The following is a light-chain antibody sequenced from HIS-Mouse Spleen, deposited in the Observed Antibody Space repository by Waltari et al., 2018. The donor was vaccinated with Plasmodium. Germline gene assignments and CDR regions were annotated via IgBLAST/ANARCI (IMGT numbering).Light chain of an antibody. CDR2: DAS. CDR3: QQYDNLPLT. V-gene: IGKV1-33*01. J-gene: IGKJ4*01. Sequence: DIQMTQSPSSLSASVGDRVPITCQASQDISNYLHWYQQKPGKAPKLLIYDASNLETGVPSRFSGSGSGTDFNFTISSLQPEDIATYYCQQYDNLPLTFGGGTKVEIK. CDR1: QDISNY.